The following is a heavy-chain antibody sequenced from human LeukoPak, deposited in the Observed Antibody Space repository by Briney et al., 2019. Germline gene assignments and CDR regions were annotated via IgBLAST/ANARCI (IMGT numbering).Heavy chain of an antibody. CDR3: AGDPDCSSTSCYDHWFDP. CDR1: GFTFSSYG. CDR2: IWYDGSNK. D-gene: IGHD2-2*01. V-gene: IGHV3-33*01. J-gene: IGHJ5*02. Sequence: GGSLRLSCAASGFTFSSYGMHWVRQAPGKGLEWVAVIWYDGSNKYYADSVKGRFTISRDNSKNTLYLQMNSLRAEDTAVYYCAGDPDCSSTSCYDHWFDPWGQGTLVTVSS.